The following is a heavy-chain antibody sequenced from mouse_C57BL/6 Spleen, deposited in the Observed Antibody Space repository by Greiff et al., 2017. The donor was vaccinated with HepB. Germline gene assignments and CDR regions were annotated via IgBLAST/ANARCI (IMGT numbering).Heavy chain of an antibody. D-gene: IGHD1-1*01. Sequence: EVQLQQSGPGLVKPSQTVFLTCTVTGISITTGNYRWSWIRQFPGNKLEWIGYIYYSGTITYNPSLTSRTTITRDTPKNQFFLEMNSLTAEDTATYYCAREALLLRSFDYWGQGTTLTVSS. J-gene: IGHJ2*01. V-gene: IGHV3-5*01. CDR3: AREALLLRSFDY. CDR1: GISITTGNYR. CDR2: IYYSGTI.